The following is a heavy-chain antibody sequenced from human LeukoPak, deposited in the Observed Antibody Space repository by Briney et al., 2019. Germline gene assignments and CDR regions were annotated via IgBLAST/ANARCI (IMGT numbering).Heavy chain of an antibody. CDR2: IYYSGST. CDR3: ARDQGYSSSWTYWYFDL. CDR1: GYSISSGYY. V-gene: IGHV4-38-2*02. Sequence: SETLSLTCAVSGYSISSGYYWGWIRQPPGKGLEWIGYIYYSGSTNYNPSLKSRVTISVDTSKNQFSLKLSSVTAADTAVYYCARDQGYSSSWTYWYFDLWGRGTLVTVSS. D-gene: IGHD6-13*01. J-gene: IGHJ2*01.